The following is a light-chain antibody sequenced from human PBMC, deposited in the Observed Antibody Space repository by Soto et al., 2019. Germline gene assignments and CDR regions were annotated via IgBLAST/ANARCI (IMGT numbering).Light chain of an antibody. J-gene: IGKJ2*01. CDR1: QAISSY. CDR2: AAS. V-gene: IGKV1-9*01. Sequence: DIQLTQSPSFLSASVGDRVTITCRASQAISSYFAWYQQKPGKAPQLLIYAASTLQSGVPSRFSGKRSGTDFTLTISSLQPEDFATYYGQQLNSAPYTFGQGTKLEIK. CDR3: QQLNSAPYT.